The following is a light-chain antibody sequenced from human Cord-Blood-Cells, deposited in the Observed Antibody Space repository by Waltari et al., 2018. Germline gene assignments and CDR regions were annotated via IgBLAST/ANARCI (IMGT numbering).Light chain of an antibody. CDR3: QQYNSYWT. V-gene: IGKV1-5*01. J-gene: IGKJ1*01. CDR1: QSISSW. Sequence: IQMTQSPSTLAASVGERVNITCRASQSISSWLAWYQQKPGKAPKLLIYDASSLESGVPSRFSGSGSGTEFTLTISSLQPDDFATYYCQQYNSYWTFGQGTKVEIK. CDR2: DAS.